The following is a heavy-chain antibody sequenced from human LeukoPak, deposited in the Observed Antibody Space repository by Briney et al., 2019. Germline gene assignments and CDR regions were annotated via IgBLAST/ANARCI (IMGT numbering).Heavy chain of an antibody. CDR3: ARVKARSGSYPLDY. CDR1: GYTFTGYH. V-gene: IGHV1-2*02. J-gene: IGHJ4*02. CDR2: INSDSGGT. Sequence: ASVKVSCKASGYTFTGYHIDWVRQAPGQGLEWMGWINSDSGGTNYAQKFQGRVTMTTDTSTSTAYMELRSLRSDDTAVYYCARVKARSGSYPLDYWGQGTLVTVSS. D-gene: IGHD1-26*01.